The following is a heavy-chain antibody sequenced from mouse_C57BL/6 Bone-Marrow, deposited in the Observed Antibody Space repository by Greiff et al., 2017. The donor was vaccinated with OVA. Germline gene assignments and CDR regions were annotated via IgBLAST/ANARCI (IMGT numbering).Heavy chain of an antibody. V-gene: IGHV1-19*01. CDR1: GYTFTDYY. Sequence: EVKLQESGPVLVKPGASVKMSCKASGYTFTDYYMNWVKQSHGKSLEWIGVINPYNGGTSYNQKFKGKATLTVDKSSSTAYMELNSLTSEDSAVYYCARTGTGTGAMDYWGQGTSVTVSS. J-gene: IGHJ4*01. D-gene: IGHD4-1*01. CDR2: INPYNGGT. CDR3: ARTGTGTGAMDY.